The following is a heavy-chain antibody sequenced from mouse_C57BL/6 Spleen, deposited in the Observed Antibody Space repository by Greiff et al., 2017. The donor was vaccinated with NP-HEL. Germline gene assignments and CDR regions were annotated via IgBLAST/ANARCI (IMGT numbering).Heavy chain of an antibody. Sequence: EVKLMESGAELVRPGASVKLSCTASGFNIKDDYMHWVKQRPEQGLEWIGWIDPENGDTEYASKFQGKATITADTSSNTAYLQLSSLTSEDTAVYYCTTLTTAGDYWGQGTTLTVSS. CDR1: GFNIKDDY. V-gene: IGHV14-4*01. CDR3: TTLTTAGDY. CDR2: IDPENGDT. J-gene: IGHJ2*01. D-gene: IGHD1-2*01.